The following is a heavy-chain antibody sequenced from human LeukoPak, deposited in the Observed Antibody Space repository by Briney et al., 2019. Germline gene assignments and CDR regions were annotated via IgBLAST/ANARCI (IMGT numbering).Heavy chain of an antibody. D-gene: IGHD3-22*01. CDR2: ISKSGSAI. CDR3: ARATDYYDSSGYLY. V-gene: IGHV3-48*03. J-gene: IGHJ4*02. CDR1: GFTFSSYE. Sequence: PGGSLRLSCAVSGFTFSSYEMNWVRQAAGKGLEWISYISKSGSAIYYADSVKGRFTISRDNAKNSLYLQMNSLRAEDTAVYYCARATDYYDSSGYLYWGQGTLVTVSS.